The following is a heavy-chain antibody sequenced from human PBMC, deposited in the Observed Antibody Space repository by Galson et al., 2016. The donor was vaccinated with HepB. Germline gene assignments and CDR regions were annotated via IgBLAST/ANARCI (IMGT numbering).Heavy chain of an antibody. CDR3: AKGSSSSLYDAFDI. D-gene: IGHD6-6*01. V-gene: IGHV3-23*01. Sequence: SLRLSCAASEFTFSNYAMSWVRQAPGKGLEWVSSIGITGSGTYYADSVKGRFTISRDNSKNTLYLQMNYLRAEDTALYYCAKGSSSSLYDAFDIWGQGTMVTVSS. CDR1: EFTFSNYA. CDR2: IGITGSGT. J-gene: IGHJ3*02.